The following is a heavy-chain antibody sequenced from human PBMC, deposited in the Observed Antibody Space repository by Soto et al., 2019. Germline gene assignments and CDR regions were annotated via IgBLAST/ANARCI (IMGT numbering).Heavy chain of an antibody. Sequence: QVQLRESGPGLVKPSETLSLTCTVSGGSMSRYFWSWIRQPPGKGLEWIGYIYYSGTTNYNPSLKSRVTTSLDTSKKQFSLKVVSLTAADTAFYYCARGRGGTYDAFDIWGPGTLVTVSS. V-gene: IGHV4-59*01. CDR2: IYYSGTT. J-gene: IGHJ3*02. CDR1: GGSMSRYF. CDR3: ARGRGGTYDAFDI. D-gene: IGHD1-26*01.